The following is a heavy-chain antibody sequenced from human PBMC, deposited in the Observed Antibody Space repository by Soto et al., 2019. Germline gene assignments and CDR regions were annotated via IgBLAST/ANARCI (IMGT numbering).Heavy chain of an antibody. V-gene: IGHV1-69*01. CDR2: IIPIFGTA. CDR1: GGTFSSYS. J-gene: IGHJ4*02. CDR3: ARDGGRHSGGIDY. D-gene: IGHD1-26*01. Sequence: QVQLVQSGAEVKKPGSSVKVSCTASGGTFSSYSINWVRQAPGQGLEWMGEIIPIFGTANYAQKFQGRVTITADESTSTACMELGSLRSEDTAVYYCARDGGRHSGGIDYWGQGTLVTVSS.